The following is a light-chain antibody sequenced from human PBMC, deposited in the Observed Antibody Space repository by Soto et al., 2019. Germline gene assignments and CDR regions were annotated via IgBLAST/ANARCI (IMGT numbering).Light chain of an antibody. CDR2: QAS. CDR3: QQYHTYPLT. Sequence: DIQMTQSPSTLSASVGDTVTITCRASQSIDTCLAWYQQRPGKAPKVLIHQASIPESGVPLRFSGSVSGTEFTLPFSSLRPDDFATYVCQQYHTYPLTFGRGTKVEI. CDR1: QSIDTC. J-gene: IGKJ1*01. V-gene: IGKV1-5*03.